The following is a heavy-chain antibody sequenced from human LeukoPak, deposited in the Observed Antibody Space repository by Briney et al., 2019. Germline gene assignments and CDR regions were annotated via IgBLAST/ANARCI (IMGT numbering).Heavy chain of an antibody. CDR2: TSSSDDGK. CDR3: AKAPVTSCRGAFCYPFDS. J-gene: IGHJ4*02. D-gene: IGHD2-15*01. V-gene: IGHV3-23*01. Sequence: GGSLRLSCAASGFTFSSYAMHWVRRAPGKGLEWVSATSSSDDGKYYADSVRGRFTISRDNSRNTMYLQMNSLRAEDAAVYYCAKAPVTSCRGAFCYPFDSWGQGTLVTVSS. CDR1: GFTFSSYA.